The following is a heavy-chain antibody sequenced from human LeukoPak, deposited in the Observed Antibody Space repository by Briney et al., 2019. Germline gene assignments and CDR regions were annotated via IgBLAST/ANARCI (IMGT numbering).Heavy chain of an antibody. Sequence: PSETLSLTCTVSGGCISSYYWSWIRQPPGKGLEWIGYIYYSGSTNYNPSLKSRVTISADTSKNQFSLKLSSVTAADTAVYYCARAPEDIWFGELLTYYFDYWGQGTLVTVSS. CDR3: ARAPEDIWFGELLTYYFDY. D-gene: IGHD3-10*01. CDR1: GGCISSYY. V-gene: IGHV4-59*12. CDR2: IYYSGST. J-gene: IGHJ4*02.